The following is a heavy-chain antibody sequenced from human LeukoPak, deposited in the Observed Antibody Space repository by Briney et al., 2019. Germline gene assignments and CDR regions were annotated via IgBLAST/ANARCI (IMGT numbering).Heavy chain of an antibody. Sequence: GGSLRLSCSASGFTFSSYGMHRVRQAPGKGLEWVAVIWYDGSNKYYADSVKGRFTISRDNSKNTLYLQMNSLRAEDTAVYYCARDLQEAVVAATPGDYWGQGTLVTVSS. J-gene: IGHJ4*02. CDR2: IWYDGSNK. D-gene: IGHD2-15*01. CDR1: GFTFSSYG. V-gene: IGHV3-33*08. CDR3: ARDLQEAVVAATPGDY.